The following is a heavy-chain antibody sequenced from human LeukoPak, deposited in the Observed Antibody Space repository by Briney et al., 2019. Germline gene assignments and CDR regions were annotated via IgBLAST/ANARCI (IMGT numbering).Heavy chain of an antibody. D-gene: IGHD2-15*01. J-gene: IGHJ6*04. CDR2: INHSGST. CDR3: ARGLGVAGHYYYGMDV. Sequence: KPSETLSLTCAVYGGSFRGYYWSWIRQPPGKGLEWIGEINHSGSTNYNPSLKSRVTISVDTSKNQFSLKLSSVTAADTAVYYCARGLGVAGHYYYGMDVWGKGTTVTVSS. V-gene: IGHV4-34*01. CDR1: GGSFRGYY.